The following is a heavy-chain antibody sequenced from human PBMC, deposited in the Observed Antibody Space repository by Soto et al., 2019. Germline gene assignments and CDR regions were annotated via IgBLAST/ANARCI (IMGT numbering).Heavy chain of an antibody. D-gene: IGHD2-2*01. CDR3: ATGTVPVVPAAMQLKYNYYYYGMDV. V-gene: IGHV1-24*01. CDR1: GYTLTELS. J-gene: IGHJ6*02. CDR2: FDPEDGET. Sequence: ASVKVSCKVSGYTLTELSMHWVRQAPGKGLEWMGGFDPEDGETIYAQKFQGRVTMTEDTSTDTAYMELSSLRSEDTAVYYCATGTVPVVPAAMQLKYNYYYYGMDVWGQGTTVTVSS.